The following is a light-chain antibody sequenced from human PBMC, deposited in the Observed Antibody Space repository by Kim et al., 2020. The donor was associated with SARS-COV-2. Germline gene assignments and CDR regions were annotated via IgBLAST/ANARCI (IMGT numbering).Light chain of an antibody. CDR1: QSVSSY. V-gene: IGKV3-20*01. Sequence: SPGERATLSCRASQSVSSYLAWYQQKPGQAPRLLIYGASSRATGIPERFSGSWSGTDFTLTITRREPEDFAVYYCQQYGTTLTWTFGQGTKVDIK. J-gene: IGKJ1*01. CDR3: QQYGTTLTWT. CDR2: GAS.